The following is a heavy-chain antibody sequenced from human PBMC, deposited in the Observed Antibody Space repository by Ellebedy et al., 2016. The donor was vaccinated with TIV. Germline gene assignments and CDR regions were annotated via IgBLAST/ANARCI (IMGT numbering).Heavy chain of an antibody. V-gene: IGHV5-51*01. D-gene: IGHD3-16*01. CDR1: GYSFTTYW. CDR2: IYPGDSAT. Sequence: GESLKISCKGSGYSFTTYWIGWVRQMPGKGLEWMGIIYPGDSATRYSPSFQGQVTISADKSTSTAYLQLSSLKASDTAMYFCVRQRDYLWPRNDYWGQGTLVTVSS. J-gene: IGHJ4*02. CDR3: VRQRDYLWPRNDY.